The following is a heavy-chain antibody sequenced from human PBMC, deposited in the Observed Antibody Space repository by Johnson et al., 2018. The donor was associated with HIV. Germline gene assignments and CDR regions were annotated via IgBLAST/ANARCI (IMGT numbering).Heavy chain of an antibody. CDR3: AKDAAAASLRAFDI. V-gene: IGHV3-30*02. D-gene: IGHD6-13*01. Sequence: QVLLVESGGGVVQPGGSLRLSCAASGFTFSSYGMHWVRQAPGKGLEWVAFIRYVGANKHYADSVKGRFTISRDNSKNTLFLQMNSLRAEDTVVYYCAKDAAAASLRAFDIWGQGTMVTVSS. J-gene: IGHJ3*02. CDR2: IRYVGANK. CDR1: GFTFSSYG.